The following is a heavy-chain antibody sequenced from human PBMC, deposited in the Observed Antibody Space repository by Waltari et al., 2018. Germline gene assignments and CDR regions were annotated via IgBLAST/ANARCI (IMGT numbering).Heavy chain of an antibody. D-gene: IGHD2-15*01. V-gene: IGHV3-7*01. CDR1: GFTFSNYY. CDR2: RNGDGSAK. CDR3: VRDGLIHAADY. Sequence: EVQLVESGGNLVQPGGSLRLSCVASGFTFSNYYMMWVRQAPGKGLEWVANRNGDGSAKNYMDSVRGRFTSSRDNAKNSVYMQLNSLRDDDTAVYYCVRDGLIHAADYWGQGTLVSVSS. J-gene: IGHJ4*02.